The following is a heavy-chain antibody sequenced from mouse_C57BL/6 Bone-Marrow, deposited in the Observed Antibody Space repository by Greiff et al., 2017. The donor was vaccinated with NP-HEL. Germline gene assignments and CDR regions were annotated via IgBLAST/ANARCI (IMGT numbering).Heavy chain of an antibody. V-gene: IGHV14-4*01. Sequence: VQLKESGAELVRPGASVKLSCTASGFNIKDDYMHWVKQRPEQGLEWIGWIDPENGDTEYASKFQGKATITADTSSNTAYLQLSSLTSEDTAVHYCTRLRRDFDYWGQGTTLTVSS. D-gene: IGHD2-4*01. CDR2: IDPENGDT. J-gene: IGHJ2*01. CDR3: TRLRRDFDY. CDR1: GFNIKDDY.